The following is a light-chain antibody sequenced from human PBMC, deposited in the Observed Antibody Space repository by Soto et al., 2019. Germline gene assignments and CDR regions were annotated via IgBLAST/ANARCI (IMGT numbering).Light chain of an antibody. J-gene: IGKJ4*01. Sequence: EIVLTQSPATLSLSPGERATLSCRASQSVTSFLAWYQQKPSQAPRLLIYDVSKRATGIPARFSGSGSGTDFTLTISSLEPEDFAVYYCQQRINWPLTFGGGTKVEI. V-gene: IGKV3-11*01. CDR1: QSVTSF. CDR2: DVS. CDR3: QQRINWPLT.